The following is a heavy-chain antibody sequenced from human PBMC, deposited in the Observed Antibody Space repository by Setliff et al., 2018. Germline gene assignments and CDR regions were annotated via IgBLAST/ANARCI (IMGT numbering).Heavy chain of an antibody. CDR1: GYTFTGYA. Sequence: ASVKVSCKASGYTFTGYAIHWVRQAPGQGLEYLGWINTNTGSPTYVQGFTGRFVFTLDASVSTAYLQISSLKAEDTAVYYCARGVYEYSYGYRGHYYYYLDVWGKGATVTVSS. V-gene: IGHV7-4-1*02. CDR3: ARGVYEYSYGYRGHYYYYLDV. CDR2: INTNTGSP. D-gene: IGHD3-16*01. J-gene: IGHJ6*03.